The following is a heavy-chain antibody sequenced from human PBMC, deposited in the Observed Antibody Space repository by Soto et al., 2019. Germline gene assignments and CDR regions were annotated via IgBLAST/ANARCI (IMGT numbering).Heavy chain of an antibody. CDR1: GFTLSSDA. V-gene: IGHV3-33*08. Sequence: SGGALRLSFAAPGFTLSSDAMSRVRPAPGEGVEWVAVIWYGGGNKYYADSVKGRFTISRDNSKNTLYLQMNSLRAEDTAVYYCARDQFSYGSGSYYKAPDYWGQGTLVTVSS. CDR2: IWYGGGNK. J-gene: IGHJ4*02. CDR3: ARDQFSYGSGSYYKAPDY. D-gene: IGHD3-10*01.